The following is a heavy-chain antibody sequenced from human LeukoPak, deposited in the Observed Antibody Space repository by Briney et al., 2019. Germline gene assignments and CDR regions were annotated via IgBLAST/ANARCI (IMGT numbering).Heavy chain of an antibody. Sequence: SGGSLRLSCAASGFTFSTYAMNWVRQAPGKGLEWVAVISDDGRHNYYADSVKGRFTISRDNAKNSLYLQMNSLRAEDTAVYYCASSKWELLRFDYWGQGTLVTVSS. CDR2: ISDDGRHN. D-gene: IGHD1-26*01. CDR1: GFTFSTYA. CDR3: ASSKWELLRFDY. V-gene: IGHV3-30*04. J-gene: IGHJ4*02.